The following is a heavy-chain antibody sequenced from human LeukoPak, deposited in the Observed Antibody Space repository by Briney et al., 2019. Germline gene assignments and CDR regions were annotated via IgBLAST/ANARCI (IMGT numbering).Heavy chain of an antibody. J-gene: IGHJ4*02. CDR3: ARGNKGFDY. Sequence: GGSLRLSCAASGFTFSNFWIHWVRQAPGERLVWVSRVDTTGNNTIYADSVKGRFTVSRDNAKHTVYLQMNSLRAEDTAVYYCARGNKGFDYWGQGALVTVS. CDR2: VDTTGNNT. CDR1: GFTFSNFW. D-gene: IGHD1/OR15-1a*01. V-gene: IGHV3-74*01.